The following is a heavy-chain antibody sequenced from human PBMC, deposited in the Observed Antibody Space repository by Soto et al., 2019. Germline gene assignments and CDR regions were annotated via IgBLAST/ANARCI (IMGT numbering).Heavy chain of an antibody. Sequence: GGSLRLSCAASGFTFSSYAMHWVRQAPGKGLEWVAVISYDGSNKYYADSVKGRFTISRDNSKNTLYLQMNSLRAEDTAVYYCARDSKAAAVPYYFDYWGQGTLVTVSS. CDR2: ISYDGSNK. D-gene: IGHD6-13*01. CDR1: GFTFSSYA. V-gene: IGHV3-30-3*01. CDR3: ARDSKAAAVPYYFDY. J-gene: IGHJ4*02.